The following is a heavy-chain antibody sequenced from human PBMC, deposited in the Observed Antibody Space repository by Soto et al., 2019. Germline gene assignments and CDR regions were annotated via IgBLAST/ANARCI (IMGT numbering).Heavy chain of an antibody. Sequence: QLQLQESGPGLVKPSETLSLTCTVSGGSISSSSYYWGWIRQPPGKGLEWIGSIYYSGSTYYNPSLKSRVTISVDTSKNQFSLKLSSVTAADTAVYYCARPPPGYSSGWGFDPWGQGTLVTVSS. CDR1: GGSISSSSYY. CDR3: ARPPPGYSSGWGFDP. CDR2: IYYSGST. V-gene: IGHV4-39*01. D-gene: IGHD6-19*01. J-gene: IGHJ5*02.